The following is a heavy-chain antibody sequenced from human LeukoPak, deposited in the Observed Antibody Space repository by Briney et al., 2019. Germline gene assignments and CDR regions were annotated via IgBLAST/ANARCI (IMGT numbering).Heavy chain of an antibody. CDR2: LSSGGNT. J-gene: IGHJ4*02. CDR3: ARSLGHYQSGGYIFVDH. Sequence: PSETLTLTCTVSGGCLISRGYYWGWIRQPRGKGLEWIASLSSGGNTYSNPSLESRVSISLDTSKNQFSLTLTSGTAADTAVYYCARSLGHYQSGGYIFVDHWGQGALVTVSS. D-gene: IGHD5-18*01. V-gene: IGHV4-39*07. CDR1: GGCLISRGYY.